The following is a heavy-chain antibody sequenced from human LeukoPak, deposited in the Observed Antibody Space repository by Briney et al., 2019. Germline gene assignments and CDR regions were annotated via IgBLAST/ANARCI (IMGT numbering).Heavy chain of an antibody. CDR3: AREALIEGFYYYMDV. V-gene: IGHV4-4*07. Sequence: SETLSLTCTVPGGSISSYYWSWIRQPAGKGLEWIGRIYTSGSTNYNPSLKSRVTMSVDTSKNQFSLKLSSVTAADTAVYYCAREALIEGFYYYMDVWGKGTTVTVSS. D-gene: IGHD3-22*01. CDR2: IYTSGST. J-gene: IGHJ6*03. CDR1: GGSISSYY.